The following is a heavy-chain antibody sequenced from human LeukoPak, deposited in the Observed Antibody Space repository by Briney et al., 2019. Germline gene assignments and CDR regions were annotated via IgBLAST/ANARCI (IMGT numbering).Heavy chain of an antibody. V-gene: IGHV4-34*01. Sequence: SETLSLTCAVYGGSFSGYYWSWIRQPPGKGQEWIGEINHSGSTNYNPSLKSRVTIPVDTSKNQFSLKLSSMTAADTAVYYCARGHCGGDCYSVNWFDPWGQGTLVTVSS. CDR1: GGSFSGYY. CDR3: ARGHCGGDCYSVNWFDP. J-gene: IGHJ5*02. CDR2: INHSGST. D-gene: IGHD2-21*02.